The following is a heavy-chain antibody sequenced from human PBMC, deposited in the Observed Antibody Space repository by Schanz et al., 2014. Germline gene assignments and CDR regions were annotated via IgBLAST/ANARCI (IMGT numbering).Heavy chain of an antibody. CDR3: AKDRGDGYSNGIFQY. J-gene: IGHJ4*02. D-gene: IGHD5-18*01. CDR1: GFTFSQYG. CDR2: ISYDGTNE. V-gene: IGHV3-30*18. Sequence: QVFLAESGGGVVQPGRSLRLSCAASGFTFSQYGMHWVRQAPGKGLEWVAVISYDGTNEYYAESVKGRFTISRDNAKNTFYLQMNSLRNEDTAVYFCAKDRGDGYSNGIFQYWGLGTLVTVSS.